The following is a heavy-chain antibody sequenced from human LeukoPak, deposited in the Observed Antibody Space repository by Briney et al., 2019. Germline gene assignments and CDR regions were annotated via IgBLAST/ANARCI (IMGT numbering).Heavy chain of an antibody. CDR2: ISSSSAYI. V-gene: IGHV3-21*01. CDR1: GFTFSDYN. Sequence: PGGSLRLSCAASGFTFSDYNMNWVRQAPGKGLEWVSSISSSSAYIYYADSVKGRFTVSRDNAENSLSLQMNSLRAEDSAIYHCARGPRNSSSYQYFQHWGQGTLVTVSA. D-gene: IGHD6-13*01. J-gene: IGHJ1*01. CDR3: ARGPRNSSSYQYFQH.